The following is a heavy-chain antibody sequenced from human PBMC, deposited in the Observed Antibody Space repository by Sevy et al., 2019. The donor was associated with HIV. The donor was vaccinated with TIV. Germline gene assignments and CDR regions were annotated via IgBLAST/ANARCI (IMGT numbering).Heavy chain of an antibody. Sequence: GGSLRLSCAASGFTFHMYTMNWVRQAPGKGLEWVSSISSSSRSTYYADSVKGRFTISRHNANSSLYLQVNSLRTEDTAVYYCARVRDDSSGYHLDYWGQGTLVTVSS. V-gene: IGHV3-21*01. CDR3: ARVRDDSSGYHLDY. D-gene: IGHD3-22*01. CDR1: GFTFHMYT. CDR2: ISSSSRST. J-gene: IGHJ4*02.